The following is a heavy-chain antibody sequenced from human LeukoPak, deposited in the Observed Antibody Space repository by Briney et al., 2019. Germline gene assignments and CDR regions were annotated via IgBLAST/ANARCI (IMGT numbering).Heavy chain of an antibody. CDR2: IRFDGNTK. V-gene: IGHV3-30*02. D-gene: IGHD6-13*01. Sequence: GGSLRLSCGASGFTFRSYGMHWVRQAPGKGLEWVAFIRFDGNTKYYADSVKGLFTISRDISKNTLYLQMNSLRAEDTAVYYCARGSSDYWGQGTLVTVSS. CDR3: ARGSSDY. J-gene: IGHJ4*02. CDR1: GFTFRSYG.